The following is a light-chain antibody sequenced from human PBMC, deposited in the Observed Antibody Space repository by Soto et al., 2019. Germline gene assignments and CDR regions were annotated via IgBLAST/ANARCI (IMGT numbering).Light chain of an antibody. CDR2: DAS. J-gene: IGKJ4*01. CDR1: QSVSNS. CDR3: QQRSTWPT. Sequence: EIILTQSPATLSLSPGERATLSCRASQSVSNSLAWYQQKPGQAPRLLIYDASNRATGIPTRFSGSGSGTDFTLTIGTLEPEDFALYFCQQRSTWPTVGGGTKVE. V-gene: IGKV3-11*01.